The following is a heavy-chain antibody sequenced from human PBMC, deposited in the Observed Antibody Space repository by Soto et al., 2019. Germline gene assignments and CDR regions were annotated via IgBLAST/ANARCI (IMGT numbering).Heavy chain of an antibody. D-gene: IGHD3-3*01. CDR1: GGSLSSYA. V-gene: IGHV1-69*13. CDR2: IIPIFGTA. Sequence: SMRVSCKASGGSLSSYAISWVRQAPGQGLEWMGGIIPIFGTANYAQKFQGRVTITADESTSTAYMELSSLRSEDTAVYYCARSHYDFDSGMDVWGQGTTVTVSS. J-gene: IGHJ6*02. CDR3: ARSHYDFDSGMDV.